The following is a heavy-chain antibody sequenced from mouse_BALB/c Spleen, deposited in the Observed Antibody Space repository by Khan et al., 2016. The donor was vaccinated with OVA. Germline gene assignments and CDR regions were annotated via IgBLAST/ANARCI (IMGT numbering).Heavy chain of an antibody. D-gene: IGHD1-1*01. Sequence: QFQLVQSGPELKKPGETVKISCKASGYTFTNYGMNWVKQAPGKGLKWMGWINTYTGEPSYADDFKGRFAFSLETSASTAYLQINNLKNEDMATYFCARDGRSLDYWGQGTTLTVSS. J-gene: IGHJ2*01. V-gene: IGHV9-1*02. CDR1: GYTFTNYG. CDR2: INTYTGEP. CDR3: ARDGRSLDY.